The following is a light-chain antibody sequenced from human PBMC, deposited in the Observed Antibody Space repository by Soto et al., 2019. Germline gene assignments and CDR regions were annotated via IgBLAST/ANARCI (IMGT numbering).Light chain of an antibody. CDR3: QQYGSTVTWT. V-gene: IGKV3-20*01. CDR2: AAS. Sequence: EVVLTQSPGTVSLSLGERATLSCRASQSVTSNYVAWYQQKPGQAPRLLIYAASSRATGIPDRFSGSGSGTDFTLSISRLEPEDFAVYYCQQYGSTVTWTFGQGTKVEIK. J-gene: IGKJ1*01. CDR1: QSVTSNY.